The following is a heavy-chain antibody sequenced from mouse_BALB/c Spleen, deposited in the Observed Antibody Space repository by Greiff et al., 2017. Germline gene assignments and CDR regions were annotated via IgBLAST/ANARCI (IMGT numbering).Heavy chain of an antibody. CDR2: IWGDGST. Sequence: VQLVESGPGLVAPSQSLSITCTVSGFSLTGYGVNWVRQPPGKGLEWLGMIWGDGSTDYNSALKSRLSISKDNSKSQVFLKMNSLQTDDTARYYCARAPNYYGSRGYAMDYWGQGTSVTVSS. CDR3: ARAPNYYGSRGYAMDY. J-gene: IGHJ4*01. V-gene: IGHV2-6-7*01. D-gene: IGHD1-1*01. CDR1: GFSLTGYG.